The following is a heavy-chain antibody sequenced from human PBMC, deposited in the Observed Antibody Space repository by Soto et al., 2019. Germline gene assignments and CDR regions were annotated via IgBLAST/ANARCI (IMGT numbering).Heavy chain of an antibody. D-gene: IGHD6-13*01. V-gene: IGHV4-59*01. J-gene: IGHJ6*02. CDR1: GGSISSYY. CDR3: ARDNVAEADYYYYGMDV. Sequence: SETLSLTCTVSGGSISSYYWSWIRQPPGKGLEWIGYIYYSGSTNYNPSLKSRVTISVDTSKNQFSLKLSSVTAADTAVYYCARDNVAEADYYYYGMDVWGQGTTVTVSS. CDR2: IYYSGST.